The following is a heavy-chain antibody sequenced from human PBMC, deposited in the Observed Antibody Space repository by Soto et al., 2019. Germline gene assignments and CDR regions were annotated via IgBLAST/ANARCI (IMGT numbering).Heavy chain of an antibody. CDR2: IVDSGGRT. J-gene: IGHJ6*02. Sequence: LRLSCAASGFPFSTYATNWVRQAPGKGLEWVSGIVDSGGRTFYADSVKGRFTISRDNSKNTLYLEMNSLRAEDSAIYYCAPVPADSSYYGTDVWGQGTTVTVSS. CDR1: GFPFSTYA. CDR3: APVPADSSYYGTDV. D-gene: IGHD2-2*01. V-gene: IGHV3-23*01.